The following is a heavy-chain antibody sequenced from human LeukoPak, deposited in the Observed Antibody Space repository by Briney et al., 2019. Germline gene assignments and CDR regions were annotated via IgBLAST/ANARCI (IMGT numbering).Heavy chain of an antibody. Sequence: GRSLRLSCAASGFTFSSYAMHWVRQAPGKGLEWVAVISYDGSDKYYADSVKGRFTISRDNSKNTLYLQMNSLRAEDTAVYYCARDPMPETPYFDYWGQGTLVTVSS. V-gene: IGHV3-30*04. CDR2: ISYDGSDK. CDR1: GFTFSSYA. J-gene: IGHJ4*02. D-gene: IGHD2-2*01. CDR3: ARDPMPETPYFDY.